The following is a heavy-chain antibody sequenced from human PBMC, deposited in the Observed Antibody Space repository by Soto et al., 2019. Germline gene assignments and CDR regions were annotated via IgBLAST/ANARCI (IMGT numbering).Heavy chain of an antibody. V-gene: IGHV1-69*01. D-gene: IGHD2-15*01. J-gene: IGHJ6*02. CDR3: ARGDIVVVVAATSYYYYGMDV. CDR1: GGTFSSYA. Sequence: QGQLVQSGAEVKKPGSSVKVSCKASGGTFSSYAISWVRQAPGQGLEWMGGIIPIFGTANYAKKFKGRVTITADESTSSAYTELSRLRAEEEAVYYCARGDIVVVVAATSYYYYGMDVWGQGTTVTVSS. CDR2: IIPIFGTA.